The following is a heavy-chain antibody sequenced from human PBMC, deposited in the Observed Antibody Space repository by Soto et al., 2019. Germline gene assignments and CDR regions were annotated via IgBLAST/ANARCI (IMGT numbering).Heavy chain of an antibody. Sequence: GASVKVSCKASGYTFTSYGISWVRQAPGQGLEWMGWISAYNGNTNYAQKLQGRVTMTTDTSTSTAYMELRSLRSDDTAVYYCARDRYNWNYFYYYYGMDVWGQGTTVTVSS. CDR3: ARDRYNWNYFYYYYGMDV. CDR1: GYTFTSYG. D-gene: IGHD1-7*01. V-gene: IGHV1-18*01. J-gene: IGHJ6*02. CDR2: ISAYNGNT.